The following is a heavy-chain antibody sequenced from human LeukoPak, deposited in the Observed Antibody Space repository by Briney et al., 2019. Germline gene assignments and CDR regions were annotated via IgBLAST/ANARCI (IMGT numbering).Heavy chain of an antibody. V-gene: IGHV3-21*05. J-gene: IGHJ3*02. CDR2: ISSSRYI. CDR1: GFTFSGHE. D-gene: IGHD5-18*01. Sequence: GRSLRLSCAASGFTFSGHEMNWVRQAPGTGLEWVSYISSSRYIYYADSVTGRFTISRDNAQNSLYLQMNSLRAEDTAVYYCARKIQNAFDIWGQGTMVTVSS. CDR3: ARKIQNAFDI.